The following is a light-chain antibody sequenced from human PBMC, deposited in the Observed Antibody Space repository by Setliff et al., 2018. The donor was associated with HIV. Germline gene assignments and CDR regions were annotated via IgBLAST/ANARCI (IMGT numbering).Light chain of an antibody. Sequence: QSVLTQPASVSGSPGQSITISCTGTSSDVGSYNPVSWYQQHPGKAPKLIIYEGNKRPSGVSTRFSGSKSGNTASLTISGLQAEDEADYYCYSFAGSSTSVFGTGTKVNVL. CDR3: YSFAGSSTSV. V-gene: IGLV2-23*01. CDR1: SSDVGSYNP. J-gene: IGLJ1*01. CDR2: EGN.